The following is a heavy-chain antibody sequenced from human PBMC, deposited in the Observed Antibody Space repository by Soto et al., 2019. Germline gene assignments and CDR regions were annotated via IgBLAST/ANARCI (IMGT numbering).Heavy chain of an antibody. D-gene: IGHD3-22*01. V-gene: IGHV1-58*01. CDR3: AADPRYYYDSSGYYANPGVYYYYGMDV. CDR1: GFTFTSSA. J-gene: IGHJ6*02. CDR2: IVVGSGNT. Sequence: SVKVSCKASGFTFTSSAVQWVRQTRGQRLEWIGWIVVGSGNTNYAQKFQERVTITRDMSTSTAYMELSSLRSEDTAVYYCAADPRYYYDSSGYYANPGVYYYYGMDVWGQGTTVTVSS.